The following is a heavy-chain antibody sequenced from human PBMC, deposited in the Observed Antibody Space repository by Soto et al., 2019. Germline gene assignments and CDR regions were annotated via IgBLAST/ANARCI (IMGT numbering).Heavy chain of an antibody. CDR3: ARDLLSGSRGATFSYGMDV. D-gene: IGHD3-10*01. CDR1: GFTFSSYG. J-gene: IGHJ6*02. Sequence: QVQLVESGGGVVQPGRSLRLSCAASGFTFSSYGMHWVRQAPGKGLEWVAVIWYDGSNKYYADSVKGRFTISRDNSKNTLYLQMNSLRAEDTAVYYCARDLLSGSRGATFSYGMDVWGQGTTVTVSS. V-gene: IGHV3-33*01. CDR2: IWYDGSNK.